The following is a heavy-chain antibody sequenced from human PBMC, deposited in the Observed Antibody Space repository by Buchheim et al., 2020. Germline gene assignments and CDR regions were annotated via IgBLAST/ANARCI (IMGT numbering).Heavy chain of an antibody. CDR3: ERDWEHNQPRDY. CDR2: ISSDGSNK. D-gene: IGHD1-14*01. CDR1: GFSFSDYT. Sequence: QVQLVESGGGVVQPGRSLRLSCAASGFSFSDYTMHWVRQAPGKGPEWVSIISSDGSNKFYADSVKGRFTISRDNSKDTLYLQMKGLRAEDTAVYYWERDWEHNQPRDYWGQGTL. V-gene: IGHV3-30*16. J-gene: IGHJ4*02.